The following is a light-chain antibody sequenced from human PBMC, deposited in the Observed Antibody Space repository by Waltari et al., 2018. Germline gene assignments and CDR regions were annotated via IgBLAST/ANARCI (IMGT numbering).Light chain of an antibody. V-gene: IGKV3-15*01. CDR1: RNINSN. Sequence: IVMTQSPDTLSVSPGDTATLSCRASRNINSNFALYHQKPGQPPRPHIHAASTRSPGVPARFSGSGSGTEFTLTISNLQSEDFAVYYCQQYSNWPPITFGQGTRLEIK. CDR2: AAS. CDR3: QQYSNWPPIT. J-gene: IGKJ5*01.